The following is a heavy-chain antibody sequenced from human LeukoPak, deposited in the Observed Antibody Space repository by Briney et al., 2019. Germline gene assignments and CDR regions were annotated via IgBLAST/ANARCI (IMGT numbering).Heavy chain of an antibody. CDR1: GFTFSSYW. CDR3: TRDLMDYDVSTGLHHYYMDV. J-gene: IGHJ6*02. CDR2: INGDGRNI. V-gene: IGHV3-74*01. D-gene: IGHD3-9*01. Sequence: GGSLRLSCVASGFTFSSYWMHWVRQAPRKGLVWVSRINGDGRNINYADSVRGRFTISRDNAKNTLYLQMNTLRVEDTAVYYCTRDLMDYDVSTGLHHYYMDVWGQGTTVTVSS.